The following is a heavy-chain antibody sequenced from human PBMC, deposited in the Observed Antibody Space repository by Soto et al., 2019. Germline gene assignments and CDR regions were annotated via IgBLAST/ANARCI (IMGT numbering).Heavy chain of an antibody. J-gene: IGHJ6*03. CDR1: GYIFTSYG. V-gene: IGHV1-18*01. CDR3: ALFNRSRTNYDMEG. D-gene: IGHD3-10*01. Sequence: QVQLVQSGAELKKPGASAKVSCKASGYIFTSYGISWVRQAPGQGLEWMAWISVDSGNTNYAQNFQGRVTMTTDTAASTAPMELMTLRADYTAVYFCALFNRSRTNYDMEGWGKGTTVIVS. CDR2: ISVDSGNT.